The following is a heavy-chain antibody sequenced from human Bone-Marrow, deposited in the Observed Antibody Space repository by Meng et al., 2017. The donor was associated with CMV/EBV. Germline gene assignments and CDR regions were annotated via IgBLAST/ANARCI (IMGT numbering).Heavy chain of an antibody. J-gene: IGHJ4*02. CDR1: GFTFSSYA. CDR2: ISYDGSNK. V-gene: IGHV3-30*04. Sequence: GESLKISCAASGFTFSSYAMHCVRQAPGKGLEWVAVISYDGSNKYYADSVKGRFTISRDNSKNTLFLQMNSLRAEDTAVYYCARDSSGYLALFDYCGQGTLVTVSS. D-gene: IGHD3-22*01. CDR3: ARDSSGYLALFDY.